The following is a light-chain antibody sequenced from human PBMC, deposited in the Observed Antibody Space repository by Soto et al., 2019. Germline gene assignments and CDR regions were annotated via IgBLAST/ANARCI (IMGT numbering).Light chain of an antibody. V-gene: IGKV3-15*01. Sequence: EIVMTQSPATLSVSPGERATLSCRASESVSRNLAWYQQKPGQAPRLLIYDASTRATGIPDRFSGGGSGTEFTLTISSLQSEDFVVYYCQQYTSWPPITFGQGTRLEI. CDR2: DAS. CDR3: QQYTSWPPIT. CDR1: ESVSRN. J-gene: IGKJ5*01.